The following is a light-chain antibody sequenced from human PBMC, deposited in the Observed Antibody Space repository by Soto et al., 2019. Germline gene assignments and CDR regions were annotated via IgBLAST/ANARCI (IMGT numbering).Light chain of an antibody. CDR1: QTISSW. V-gene: IGKV1-5*01. CDR2: DAS. J-gene: IGKJ5*01. Sequence: DIQMTQSPSTLSGSVGDRVTITFRASQTISSWLAWYQQKPGKAPKLLIYDASNLESGVPSIFSGSGSGTEFTLTISSLQPEDFATYYCQQLNSYPITFGQGTRLEIK. CDR3: QQLNSYPIT.